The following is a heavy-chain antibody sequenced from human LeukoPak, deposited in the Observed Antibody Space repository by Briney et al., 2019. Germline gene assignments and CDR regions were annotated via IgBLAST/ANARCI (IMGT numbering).Heavy chain of an antibody. D-gene: IGHD2-2*01. Sequence: ASVKVSCKASGYTFTSYGISWVRQAPGQGLEWMGWISAYSGNTNYAQKLQGRVTMTTDTSTSTAYMELRSLRSDDTAVYYCARAPSSTSCSDYWGQGTLVTVSS. CDR2: ISAYSGNT. V-gene: IGHV1-18*01. J-gene: IGHJ4*02. CDR3: ARAPSSTSCSDY. CDR1: GYTFTSYG.